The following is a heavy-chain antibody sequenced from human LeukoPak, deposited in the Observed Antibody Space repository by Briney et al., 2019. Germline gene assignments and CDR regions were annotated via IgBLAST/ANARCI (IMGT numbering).Heavy chain of an antibody. Sequence: SETLSLTCAVYGGSFSGYYWSWIRQPPGKGLEWIGRIYTSGSTNYNPSLKSRVTVSVDTSKNQFSLKLSSVTAADTAVYYCARRASGSYFDYWGQGTLVTVSS. CDR2: IYTSGST. D-gene: IGHD6-19*01. V-gene: IGHV4-59*10. J-gene: IGHJ4*02. CDR1: GGSFSGYY. CDR3: ARRASGSYFDY.